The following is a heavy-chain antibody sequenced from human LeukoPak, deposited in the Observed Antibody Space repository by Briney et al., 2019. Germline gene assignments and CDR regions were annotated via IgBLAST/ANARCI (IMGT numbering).Heavy chain of an antibody. CDR2: IYYSGST. CDR3: ARAVSYYGLFYFDY. V-gene: IGHV4-59*01. Sequence: SETLSLTCTVSSGSISSYYWSWIRQPPGKGLEWIGNIYYSGSTNYSPSLKSRVTISVDTSKNQFSLKLTSVTAADTAVYLCARAVSYYGLFYFDYWGQGTLVTVSS. D-gene: IGHD2/OR15-2a*01. CDR1: SGSISSYY. J-gene: IGHJ4*02.